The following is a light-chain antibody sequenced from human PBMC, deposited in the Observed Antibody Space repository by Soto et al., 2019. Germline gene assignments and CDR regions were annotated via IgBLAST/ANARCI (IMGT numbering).Light chain of an antibody. CDR2: DTS. CDR3: QQRTNRPPIT. J-gene: IGKJ5*01. CDR1: QSVSSY. Sequence: VMTQSPATLSVSPGERATLSCWASQSVSSYLAWYQQRPGQAPRLLIFDTSNRATDIPARFSGSGSGTDFTLTISGLEPEDFAVYYCQQRTNRPPITFGQGTRLEIK. V-gene: IGKV3-11*01.